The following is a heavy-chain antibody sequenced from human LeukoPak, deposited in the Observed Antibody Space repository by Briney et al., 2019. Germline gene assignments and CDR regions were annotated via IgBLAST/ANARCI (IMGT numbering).Heavy chain of an antibody. D-gene: IGHD1-26*01. V-gene: IGHV4-4*02. Sequence: PSGTLSLTCAVSGGSILSINWWSWVRQPPGKGLEWIGEVHLNGATNYNPSVEGRVTMSIDKSKNHLSLEVISVTAADTAMYYCTRESGAFSPFGFWGQGTLVTVSS. CDR3: TRESGAFSPFGF. CDR1: GGSILSINW. J-gene: IGHJ4*02. CDR2: VHLNGAT.